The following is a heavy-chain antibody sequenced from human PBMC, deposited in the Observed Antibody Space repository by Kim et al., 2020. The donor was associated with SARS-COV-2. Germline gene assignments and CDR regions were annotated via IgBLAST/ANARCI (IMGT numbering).Heavy chain of an antibody. J-gene: IGHJ6*02. CDR2: IWSDGTTT. Sequence: GGSLRLSCAASGFTFSSYGMHWVRQAPGKGLEWVAVIWSDGTTTYYTDSVKGRFTISRDTSKSALHLQMNSLRAEDTAVYYCARGGYCGGGGCYSSIYGMDVWGQGTTVTVSS. D-gene: IGHD2-15*01. CDR1: GFTFSSYG. V-gene: IGHV3-33*01. CDR3: ARGGYCGGGGCYSSIYGMDV.